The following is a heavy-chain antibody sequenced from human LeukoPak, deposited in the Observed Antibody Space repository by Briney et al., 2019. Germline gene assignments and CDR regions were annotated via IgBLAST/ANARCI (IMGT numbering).Heavy chain of an antibody. Sequence: ASVKVSCKASGYTFTGYYMHWVRQAPGQGLEWMGIINPSGGSTNYAQKFQGRVTMTRDTSTNTVYMELSSLRSEDTAVYYCARDKRGQGWLQLQYFQHWGQGTLVTVSS. CDR1: GYTFTGYY. CDR2: INPSGGST. D-gene: IGHD5-24*01. J-gene: IGHJ1*01. V-gene: IGHV1-46*01. CDR3: ARDKRGQGWLQLQYFQH.